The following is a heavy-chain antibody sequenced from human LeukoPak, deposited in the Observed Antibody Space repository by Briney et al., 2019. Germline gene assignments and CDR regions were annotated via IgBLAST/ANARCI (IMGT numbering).Heavy chain of an antibody. D-gene: IGHD6-19*01. V-gene: IGHV3-30*04. CDR1: GFTFSSYA. Sequence: TGGSLRLSCAASGFTFSSYAMHWVRQAPGKGLEWVAVISYDGSNKYYADSVKGRFSISRDNAKNTLFLQMNSLRAEDTAVYYCARAAAVAGTGGYYWGQGILVTVSS. CDR2: ISYDGSNK. CDR3: ARAAAVAGTGGYY. J-gene: IGHJ4*02.